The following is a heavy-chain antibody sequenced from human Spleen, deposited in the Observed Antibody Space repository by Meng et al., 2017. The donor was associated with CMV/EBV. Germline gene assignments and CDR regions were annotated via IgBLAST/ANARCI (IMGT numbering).Heavy chain of an antibody. CDR1: GFSLTTSGMS. Sequence: SGPTLVQPTQTLTLTCSFSGFSLTTSGMSVTWVRQPPGKALEWLALIDWDEDKYYSTSLKTRLTISKDTPKNQVVLIMTNMNPADTGTYYCARGYSSSSGFYYGLDVWGQGTTVTVSS. D-gene: IGHD6-6*01. CDR2: IDWDEDK. J-gene: IGHJ6*02. V-gene: IGHV2-70*13. CDR3: ARGYSSSSGFYYGLDV.